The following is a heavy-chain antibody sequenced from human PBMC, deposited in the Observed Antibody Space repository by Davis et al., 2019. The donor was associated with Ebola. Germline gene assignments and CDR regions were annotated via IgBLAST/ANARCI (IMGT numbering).Heavy chain of an antibody. CDR2: IIPIFGTA. CDR1: GGTFSSYA. Sequence: SVKVSCKASGGTFSSYAISWVRQAPGQGLEWMGGIIPIFGTANYAQKFQGRVTITADESTSTAYMELSSLRSEDTAVYYCARDRRELLRYYYYGMDVWGQGTTVTVSS. D-gene: IGHD1-26*01. J-gene: IGHJ6*02. CDR3: ARDRRELLRYYYYGMDV. V-gene: IGHV1-69*13.